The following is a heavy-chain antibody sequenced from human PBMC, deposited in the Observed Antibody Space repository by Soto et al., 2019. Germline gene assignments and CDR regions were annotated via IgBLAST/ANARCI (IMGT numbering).Heavy chain of an antibody. V-gene: IGHV3-7*01. Sequence: EVQLVESGGGLVQPGGSLRLSCAASGFTFSSYWMSWVRQAPGKGLEWVANIKQDGSEKYYVDSVKGRFTISRDNAKNPLYLQMNSLSAEDTAVYYCARDPTLTTVTTFAFDIWGQGTMVTVSS. D-gene: IGHD4-17*01. J-gene: IGHJ3*02. CDR3: ARDPTLTTVTTFAFDI. CDR1: GFTFSSYW. CDR2: IKQDGSEK.